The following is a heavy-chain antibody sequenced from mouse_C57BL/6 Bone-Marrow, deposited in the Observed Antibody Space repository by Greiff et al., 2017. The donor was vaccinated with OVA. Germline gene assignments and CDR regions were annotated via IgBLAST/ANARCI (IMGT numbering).Heavy chain of an antibody. V-gene: IGHV1-64*01. CDR2: IHPNSGST. CDR1: GYTFTSYW. D-gene: IGHD2-4*01. CDR3: ARSFYYDYDEY. Sequence: VQLQQPGAELVKPGASVKLSCKASGYTFTSYWMHWVKQTPGQGLEWIGMIHPNSGSTNYNEKFKSKATLTVDKSSSTAYMQLSSLTSEDSAVYYCARSFYYDYDEYWGQGTSVTVSS. J-gene: IGHJ4*01.